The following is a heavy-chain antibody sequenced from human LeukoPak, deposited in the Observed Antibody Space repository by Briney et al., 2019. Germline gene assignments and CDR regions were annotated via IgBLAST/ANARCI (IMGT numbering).Heavy chain of an antibody. V-gene: IGHV4-34*01. J-gene: IGHJ3*02. CDR1: GGSFSGYY. CDR3: AKNWEGVGEDAFDI. CDR2: INHSGST. Sequence: SETLSLTCAVYGGSFSGYYWSWIRQPPGKGLEWIGEINHSGSTNYNPSLKSRVTISVDTSKNQFSLKLSSVTAADTAVYYCAKNWEGVGEDAFDIWGQGTMVTVSS. D-gene: IGHD1-26*01.